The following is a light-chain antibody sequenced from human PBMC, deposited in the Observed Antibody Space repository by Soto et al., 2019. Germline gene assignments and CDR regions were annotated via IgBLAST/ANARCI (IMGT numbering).Light chain of an antibody. V-gene: IGKV3-11*01. CDR2: DAS. J-gene: IGKJ3*01. CDR1: QSVSSY. Sequence: EIVLTQSPATLSLSPGERATLSCRANQSVSSYLAWYQQKPGQAPRLLIYDASNRATGIPARFSGSGSGTDFTLTISSPEPEDFSVYYCQQRSNWSFTFGPGTKVDIK. CDR3: QQRSNWSFT.